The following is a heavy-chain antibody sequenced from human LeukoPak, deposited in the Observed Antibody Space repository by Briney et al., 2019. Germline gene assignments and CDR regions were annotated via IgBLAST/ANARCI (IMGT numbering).Heavy chain of an antibody. D-gene: IGHD1-26*01. CDR2: ISAYNGNT. CDR1: GYTFTSYG. Sequence: ASVKVSCKASGYTFTSYGISWVRQAPGQGLEWMGWISAYNGNTNYAQKLQGRVTMTTDTSTSTAYMELRSLRSDDTALYYCARDRYPVGASPYGGAFDIWGQGTMVTVSS. J-gene: IGHJ3*02. CDR3: ARDRYPVGASPYGGAFDI. V-gene: IGHV1-18*01.